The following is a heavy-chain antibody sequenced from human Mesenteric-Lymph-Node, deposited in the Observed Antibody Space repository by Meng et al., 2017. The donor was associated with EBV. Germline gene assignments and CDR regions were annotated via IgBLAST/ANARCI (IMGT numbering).Heavy chain of an antibody. J-gene: IGHJ4*02. D-gene: IGHD2-21*02. CDR3: ARVGAYCGGDCYHPR. V-gene: IGHV4-4*02. CDR2: IYHSGST. CDR1: GGSLSSRNW. Sequence: QGQLQTPAPGLVKPSGTLSPTCAGSGGSLSSRNWWSWVRQPPGKGLEWIGEIYHSGSTNYNPSLKSRVTISVDESKNQFSLRLSSVTAADTAVYYCARVGAYCGGDCYHPRWGQGTLVTVSS.